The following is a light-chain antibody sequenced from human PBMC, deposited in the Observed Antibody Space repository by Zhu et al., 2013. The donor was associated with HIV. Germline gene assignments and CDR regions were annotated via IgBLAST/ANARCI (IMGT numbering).Light chain of an antibody. Sequence: EIVLTQSPGTLSLSPGERATLSCRASQSVSSSYLAWYQQKPGQAPRLLIYGASSRATGIPDRFSGSGSGTDFTLTISRLEPEDFAVYYCQHYGNSKWTFGQGTKVEI. CDR2: GAS. CDR3: QHYGNSKWT. V-gene: IGKV3-20*01. CDR1: QSVSSSY. J-gene: IGKJ1*01.